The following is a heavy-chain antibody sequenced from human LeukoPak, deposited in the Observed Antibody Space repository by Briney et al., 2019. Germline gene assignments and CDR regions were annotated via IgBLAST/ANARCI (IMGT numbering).Heavy chain of an antibody. D-gene: IGHD2-2*01. CDR3: ARHRYCSSTSCYHFDY. CDR1: GGTFSSYA. CDR2: IIPIFGTA. J-gene: IGHJ4*02. V-gene: IGHV1-69*13. Sequence: SVKVSCKASGGTFSSYAISWVRQAPGQGLEWMGGIIPIFGTANYAQKFQGRVTITADESTSTAYMELSSLRSEDTAVDYCARHRYCSSTSCYHFDYWGQGTLVTVSS.